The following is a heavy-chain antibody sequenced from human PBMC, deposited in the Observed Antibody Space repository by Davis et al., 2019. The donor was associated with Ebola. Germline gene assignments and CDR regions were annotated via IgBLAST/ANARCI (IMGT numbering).Heavy chain of an antibody. V-gene: IGHV1-69*13. Sequence: SVKVSCKASGGTFSSYAISWVRQAPGQGLEWMGGIIPIFGTANYAQKFQGRVTITADESTSTAYMELSSLRSEDTAVYYCARWTYSDYSNSHYYYYYGMDVWGQGTTVTVSS. J-gene: IGHJ6*02. D-gene: IGHD4-11*01. CDR1: GGTFSSYA. CDR3: ARWTYSDYSNSHYYYYYGMDV. CDR2: IIPIFGTA.